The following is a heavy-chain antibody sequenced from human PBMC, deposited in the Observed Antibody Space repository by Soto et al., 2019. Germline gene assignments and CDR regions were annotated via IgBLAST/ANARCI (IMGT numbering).Heavy chain of an antibody. J-gene: IGHJ4*02. V-gene: IGHV3-23*01. CDR3: AKAWGHRDSGYDLGDY. Sequence: GGSLRLSCAASGFTFSSYAMSWVRQAPGKGLEWVSAISGSGGSTYYADSVKGRFTISRDNSKNTLYLQMNSLRAEDTAVYYCAKAWGHRDSGYDLGDYWGQGTLVTVSS. D-gene: IGHD5-12*01. CDR2: ISGSGGST. CDR1: GFTFSSYA.